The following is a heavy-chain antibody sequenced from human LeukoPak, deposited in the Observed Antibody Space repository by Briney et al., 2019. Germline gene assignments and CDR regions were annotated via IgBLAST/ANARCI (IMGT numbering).Heavy chain of an antibody. CDR2: INPNSGGT. D-gene: IGHD3-22*01. CDR3: ARYWDYYDSSGYYPWYAFDI. V-gene: IGHV1-2*02. CDR1: GYTFTGYY. Sequence: ASVKVSCKASGYTFTGYYMHWVRQAPGQGLEWMGWINPNSGGTNYAQKFQGGVTMTRDTSISTAYMELSRLRSDDTAVYYCARYWDYYDSSGYYPWYAFDIWGQGTMVTVSS. J-gene: IGHJ3*02.